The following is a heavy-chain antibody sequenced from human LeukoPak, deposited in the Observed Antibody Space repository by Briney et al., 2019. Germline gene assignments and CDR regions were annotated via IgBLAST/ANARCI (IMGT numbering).Heavy chain of an antibody. J-gene: IGHJ4*02. CDR2: ISTGGDRA. CDR3: AKPPPGSGSFYNYFDY. V-gene: IGHV3-23*01. Sequence: GGSLRLSCAASGFTFSNYAMDWVRQAPGKGLEWVSAISTGGDRAYYADSVKGRFTISRDNSKNTLYLQMNSLRPEDTAVYYCAKPPPGSGSFYNYFDYWGQGTLVTVSS. D-gene: IGHD3-10*01. CDR1: GFTFSNYA.